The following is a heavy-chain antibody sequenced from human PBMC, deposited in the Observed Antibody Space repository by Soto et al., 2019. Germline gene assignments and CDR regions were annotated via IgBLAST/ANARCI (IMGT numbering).Heavy chain of an antibody. J-gene: IGHJ6*02. V-gene: IGHV4-4*02. CDR1: GGSISSSNW. Sequence: SETLSLTCAVSGGSISSSNWWSWVRQPPGKGLEWIGEIYHSGSTNYNPSLKSRVTISVDKSKNQFSLKLSSVTAADTAVYYCARDRSGNWNYYYYGKDVWGQGTTVTVSS. CDR2: IYHSGST. D-gene: IGHD1-20*01. CDR3: ARDRSGNWNYYYYGKDV.